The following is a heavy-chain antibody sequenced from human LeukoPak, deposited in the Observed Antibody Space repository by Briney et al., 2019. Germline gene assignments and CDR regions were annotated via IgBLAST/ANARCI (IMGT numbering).Heavy chain of an antibody. D-gene: IGHD4-17*01. CDR1: GFTFSSYA. Sequence: QPGGSLRLSCAASGFTFSSYAMHWVRQAPGKGLEWVAVISYDGSNKYYADSVKGRFTISRDNSKNTLYLQMNSLRAEDTAVYYCASPPYGDPPNLRWGQGTLVTVSS. CDR3: ASPPYGDPPNLR. V-gene: IGHV3-30-3*01. CDR2: ISYDGSNK. J-gene: IGHJ4*02.